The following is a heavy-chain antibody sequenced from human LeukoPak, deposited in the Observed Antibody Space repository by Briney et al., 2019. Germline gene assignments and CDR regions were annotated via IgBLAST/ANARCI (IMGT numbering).Heavy chain of an antibody. J-gene: IGHJ4*02. CDR1: GYTFTSYY. CDR3: ARDLVGAQSRDY. D-gene: IGHD1-26*01. V-gene: IGHV1-46*03. Sequence: GASVKVSCKASGYTFTSYYMHWVRQAPGQGLEWMGIINPSGGSTSYAQKFQGRVTMTRDTSTSTVYMELSSLRSEDTAVHYCARDLVGAQSRDYWGQGTLVTVSS. CDR2: INPSGGST.